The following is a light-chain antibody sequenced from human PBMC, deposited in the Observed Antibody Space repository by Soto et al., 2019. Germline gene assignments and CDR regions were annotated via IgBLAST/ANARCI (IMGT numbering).Light chain of an antibody. V-gene: IGLV2-14*01. J-gene: IGLJ3*02. CDR1: SSDVGGYNY. Sequence: QSALTQPASVSGSPGQSITISCTGTSSDVGGYNYLSWYQQHPGKAPKVMIYEVTNRPSGVSNRFSGSKSGNTSSLPISGLQAEDEADYFCSSYTTSGTPVFGGGTKLTVL. CDR3: SSYTTSGTPV. CDR2: EVT.